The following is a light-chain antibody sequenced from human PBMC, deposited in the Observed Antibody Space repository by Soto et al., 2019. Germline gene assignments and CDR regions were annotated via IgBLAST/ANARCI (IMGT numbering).Light chain of an antibody. CDR2: DVI. Sequence: QSVLTQPASVSGSPGQSITISCTGTNSDIGGYNYVSWYQHHPGRAPKLMIYDVIRRPSGVSYRFSGSKSGNTASLTISGLQAEDEADYYCTSYTTAATLVIFGGGTKLTVL. CDR3: TSYTTAATLVI. J-gene: IGLJ2*01. V-gene: IGLV2-14*03. CDR1: NSDIGGYNY.